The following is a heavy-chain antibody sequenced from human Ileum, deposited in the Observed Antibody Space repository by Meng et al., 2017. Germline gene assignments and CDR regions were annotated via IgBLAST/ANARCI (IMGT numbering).Heavy chain of an antibody. V-gene: IGHV4-39*01. CDR1: GGSISSGEYC. J-gene: IGHJ4*03. CDR3: ARHGHFTPDKYYFDS. Sequence: QVQLQESGPGLVKPSQTLSLTCSVPGGSISSGEYCWGWIRQPPGKGLEWIGSVYFTGYTYYSPSLMSRVTISVETSKNQFSLRLTSVTAADTGLYLCARHGHFTPDKYYFDSWGQGTLVTVSS. CDR2: VYFTGYT. D-gene: IGHD3-3*02.